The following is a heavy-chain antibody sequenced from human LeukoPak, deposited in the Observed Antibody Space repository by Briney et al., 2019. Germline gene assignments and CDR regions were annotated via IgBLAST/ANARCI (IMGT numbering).Heavy chain of an antibody. D-gene: IGHD6-13*01. J-gene: IGHJ6*03. V-gene: IGHV3-23*01. CDR3: ARDATTEPGTVYMDV. CDR1: GFTFSSFA. Sequence: GGSLRLSCAASGFTFSSFAMSWVRQAPGQGLEWVSAISDNSGNTYYADSVKGRFTISRDNSENTLYLQMNSLRAEDTALYFCARDATTEPGTVYMDVWGKGTTVTISS. CDR2: ISDNSGNT.